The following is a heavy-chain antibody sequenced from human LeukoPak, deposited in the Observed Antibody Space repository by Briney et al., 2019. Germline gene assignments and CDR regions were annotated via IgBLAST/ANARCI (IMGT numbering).Heavy chain of an antibody. D-gene: IGHD1-26*01. CDR3: ARGIVGATSSPDY. CDR2: INPSGGST. V-gene: IGHV1-46*01. CDR1: GYTFTSDY. J-gene: IGHJ4*02. Sequence: ASVKVSCKXSGYTFTSDYMHWVRQAPRQGLEWMGIINPSGGSTSYSQKFQGRVTMTRDTSTSTVYMELSSLRSEDTAVYYCARGIVGATSSPDYWGQGTLVTVSS.